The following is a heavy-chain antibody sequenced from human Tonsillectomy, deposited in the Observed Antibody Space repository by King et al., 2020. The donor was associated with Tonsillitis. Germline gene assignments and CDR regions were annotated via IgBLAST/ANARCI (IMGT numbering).Heavy chain of an antibody. Sequence: QLVQSGAEVKKPGASVKVSCKASGYTFTNYGINWVLQAPGQGLEWMGWISAYNGKTNYAQKLQGRVTKTTDTSTSTATMELRSLRSDDTAVYYCARIAVYDSSGYCFDNWGQGTLVTVSP. CDR2: ISAYNGKT. V-gene: IGHV1-18*01. D-gene: IGHD3-22*01. CDR1: GYTFTNYG. J-gene: IGHJ4*02. CDR3: ARIAVYDSSGYCFDN.